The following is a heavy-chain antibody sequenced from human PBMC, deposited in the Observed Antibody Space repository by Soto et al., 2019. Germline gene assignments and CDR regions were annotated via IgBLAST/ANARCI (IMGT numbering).Heavy chain of an antibody. CDR3: ARLDLTDYYYYGMDV. D-gene: IGHD3-9*01. Sequence: GESLKISCKGSGYSFTSYWIGWVRQMPGKGLEWMGIIYPGDSDTRYSPSFQGQVTISADKSISTAYLQWSSLKASDTAMYYCARLDLTDYYYYGMDVWGQGTTVTVSS. V-gene: IGHV5-51*01. J-gene: IGHJ6*02. CDR2: IYPGDSDT. CDR1: GYSFTSYW.